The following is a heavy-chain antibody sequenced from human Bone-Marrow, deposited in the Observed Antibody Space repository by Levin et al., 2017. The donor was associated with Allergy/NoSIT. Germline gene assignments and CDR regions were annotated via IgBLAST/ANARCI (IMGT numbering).Heavy chain of an antibody. Sequence: PGGSLRLSCATSGLTFRSSAMSWVRQAPGKGLEWVSAISGSGGAKHYADSVRGRFTISKDTSKNTLYLQMKGLRAEDTAVYYCARDDYNYALAYWGQGTQVTVSS. V-gene: IGHV3-23*01. CDR2: ISGSGGAK. D-gene: IGHD5-24*01. CDR3: ARDDYNYALAY. J-gene: IGHJ4*02. CDR1: GLTFRSSA.